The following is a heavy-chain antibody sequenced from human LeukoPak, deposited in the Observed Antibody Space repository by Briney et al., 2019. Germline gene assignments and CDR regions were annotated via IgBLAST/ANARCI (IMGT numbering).Heavy chain of an antibody. Sequence: ASVKVSCKSSGYTFTSYYMHWVRQAPGQGLEWMGVINPSDGSTSYAQKFQGRVTMTRDTSTSTVYMDLSSLRSEDTAIYYCATTHGGWQQLDYWGQGTLVTVSS. V-gene: IGHV1-46*01. D-gene: IGHD6-13*01. CDR1: GYTFTSYY. CDR3: ATTHGGWQQLDY. CDR2: INPSDGST. J-gene: IGHJ4*02.